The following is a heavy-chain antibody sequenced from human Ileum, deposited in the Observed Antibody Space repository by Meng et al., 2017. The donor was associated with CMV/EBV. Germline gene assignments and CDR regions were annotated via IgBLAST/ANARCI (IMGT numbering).Heavy chain of an antibody. J-gene: IGHJ5*01. CDR3: VRSSLYGDPYFFDS. CDR2: ITIYNGNT. CDR1: GYTFTYPY. V-gene: IGHV1-45*02. D-gene: IGHD2-21*01. Sequence: QMQLVQSGAEVKTTGSSVKISCKASGYTFTYPYLHWVRQAPGQALEWMGWITIYNGNTHYAQRFQDRLTITRHNSLHTAYMELNSLTSRDTGVYFCVRSSLYGDPYFFDSWGQGTLVTASS.